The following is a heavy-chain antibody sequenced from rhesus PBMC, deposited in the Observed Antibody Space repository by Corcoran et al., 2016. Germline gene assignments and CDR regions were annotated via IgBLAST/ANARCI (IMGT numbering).Heavy chain of an antibody. D-gene: IGHD6-25*01. CDR2: NRNKANGGTA. J-gene: IGHJ4*01. V-gene: IGHV3-116*02. CDR3: ARGGGSWNVFVDY. CDR1: GFTFSDYY. Sequence: EVRLVESGGGLVQPGGSLRLSCAASGFTFSDYYMSWVRQAPGKGPEWVGFNRNKANGGTAAYAASVKGRFTISRDDSKSIASLQMNSLKTEDTAVYYCARGGGSWNVFVDYWGQGVLVTVSS.